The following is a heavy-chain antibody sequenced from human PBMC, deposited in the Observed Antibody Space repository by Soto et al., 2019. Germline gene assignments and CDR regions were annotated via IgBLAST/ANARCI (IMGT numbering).Heavy chain of an antibody. Sequence: GGPLRLSSTASGFTVSSYVIHLVRKPPGKGLEWVAVISYDGSHKFYADSVKGRFTLSRDVSKGTLYLQMNSLRAEDTAVYYCAKEMFPQTVLASSSPWGDYCGPGTPVT. J-gene: IGHJ4*02. CDR3: AKEMFPQTVLASSSPWGDY. CDR2: ISYDGSHK. D-gene: IGHD2-21*01. V-gene: IGHV3-30*18. CDR1: GFTVSSYV.